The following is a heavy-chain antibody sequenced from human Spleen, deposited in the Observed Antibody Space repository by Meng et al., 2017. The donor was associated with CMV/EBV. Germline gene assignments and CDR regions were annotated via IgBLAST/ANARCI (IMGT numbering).Heavy chain of an antibody. D-gene: IGHD7-27*01. Sequence: GESLKISCAASGFTFSDYYMSWIRQAPGKGLEWVSYISSSGSTIYYADSVKGRFTISRDNAKNSLYLQMNSLRAEDTAVYYCARELPGPRGYYYGMDVWGQGTTVTVSS. CDR3: ARELPGPRGYYYGMDV. V-gene: IGHV3-11*04. CDR1: GFTFSDYY. CDR2: ISSSGSTI. J-gene: IGHJ6*02.